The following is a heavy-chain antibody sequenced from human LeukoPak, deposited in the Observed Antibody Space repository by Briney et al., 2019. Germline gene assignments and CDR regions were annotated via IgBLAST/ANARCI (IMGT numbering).Heavy chain of an antibody. J-gene: IGHJ1*01. V-gene: IGHV1-18*04. D-gene: IGHD1-14*01. CDR3: GKEFPLGINTRVYLGPRGAENFPH. CDR1: GYTFTGYY. CDR2: ISAYNGNT. Sequence: ASVKVSCKASGYTFTGYYMHWVRQAPGQGLEWMGWISAYNGNTNYAQKLQGRVTMTTDTSTSTAYMELRSLRSDDTAVYYCGKEFPLGINTRVYLGPRGAENFPHWGPGT.